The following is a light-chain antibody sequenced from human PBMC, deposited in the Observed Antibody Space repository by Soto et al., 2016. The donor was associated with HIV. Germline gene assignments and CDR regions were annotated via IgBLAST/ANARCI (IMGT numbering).Light chain of an antibody. V-gene: IGKV2-28*01. CDR1: QSLLHSNGYNY. Sequence: DIVMTQSPLSLPVTPGEPASISCRSSQSLLHSNGYNYLDWYLQKPGQSPQLLIYLGSNRASGVPDRFSGSGSGTDFTLKISRVEAEDVGVYYCMQALQTPMYTFGQGDQAGDQT. CDR3: MQALQTPMYT. CDR2: LGS. J-gene: IGKJ2*01.